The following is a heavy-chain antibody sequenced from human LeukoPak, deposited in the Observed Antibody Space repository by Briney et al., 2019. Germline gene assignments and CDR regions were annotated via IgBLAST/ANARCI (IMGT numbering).Heavy chain of an antibody. Sequence: SETLSLTCTVSGYSISSGYYWGWIRQPPGKGLEWIGYIYYSGSTNYNPSLKSRVTISVDTSKNQFSLKLSSVTAADTAVYYCARHSFLRSDIVVVPALDARGYFDLWGRGTLVTVSS. CDR1: GYSISSGYY. CDR3: ARHSFLRSDIVVVPALDARGYFDL. CDR2: IYYSGST. J-gene: IGHJ2*01. V-gene: IGHV4-38-2*02. D-gene: IGHD2-2*01.